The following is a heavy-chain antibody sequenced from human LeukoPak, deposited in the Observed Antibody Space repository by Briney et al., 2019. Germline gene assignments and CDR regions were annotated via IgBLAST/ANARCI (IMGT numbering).Heavy chain of an antibody. J-gene: IGHJ4*02. V-gene: IGHV4-59*01. D-gene: IGHD3-22*01. CDR1: GGPISSYY. CDR3: ARDLGDSSGYYLAFDY. CDR2: IYYSGST. Sequence: SETLSLTCTVSGGPISSYYWSWIRQPPGKGLEWIGYIYYSGSTNYNPSLKSRVTISVDTSKNQFSLKLSSVTAADTAVYYCARDLGDSSGYYLAFDYWGQGTLVTVSS.